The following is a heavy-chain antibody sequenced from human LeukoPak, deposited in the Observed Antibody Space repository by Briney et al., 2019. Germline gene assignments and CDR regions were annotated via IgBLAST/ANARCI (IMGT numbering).Heavy chain of an antibody. CDR1: GGSISSGGFY. D-gene: IGHD2-15*01. CDR2: IYYRGTT. J-gene: IGHJ5*02. CDR3: ARSVVVVAATVGWFDP. V-gene: IGHV4-31*03. Sequence: SETLSLTCTVSGGSISSGGFYWTWIRQHPGKGLEWIGYIYYRGTTYYNPSLKSRVTISVDRSKNQFSLKLSSVTAAGTAVYYCARSVVVVAATVGWFDPWGQGTLVTVSS.